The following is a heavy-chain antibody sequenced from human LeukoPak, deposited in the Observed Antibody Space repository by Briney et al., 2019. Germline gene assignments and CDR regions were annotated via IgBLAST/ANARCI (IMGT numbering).Heavy chain of an antibody. D-gene: IGHD4-11*01. CDR3: ARQADYIPGGAFDI. J-gene: IGHJ3*02. Sequence: GGSLRLSCAASGFTFSNYRMNWVRQAPGEGLEWVSSISTTSSYIYYADSVKGRFTISRDNAKNSVYMQMNSLRAEDTAVYYCARQADYIPGGAFDIWGQGTMVTVSS. CDR2: ISTTSSYI. V-gene: IGHV3-21*01. CDR1: GFTFSNYR.